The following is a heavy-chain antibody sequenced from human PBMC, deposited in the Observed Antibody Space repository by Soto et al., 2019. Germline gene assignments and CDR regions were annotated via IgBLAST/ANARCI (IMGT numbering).Heavy chain of an antibody. CDR1: GFTFSDYY. Sequence: NPGGSVRLSCAASGFTFSDYYMSWIRQAPGKGLEWVSYISSSSSYTNYADSVKGRFTISRDNAKNSLYLQMNSLRAEDTAVYYCARDSRYCSSTSCQDANYYYYGMDVWGQGTTVTVSS. J-gene: IGHJ6*02. D-gene: IGHD2-2*01. V-gene: IGHV3-11*06. CDR3: ARDSRYCSSTSCQDANYYYYGMDV. CDR2: ISSSSSYT.